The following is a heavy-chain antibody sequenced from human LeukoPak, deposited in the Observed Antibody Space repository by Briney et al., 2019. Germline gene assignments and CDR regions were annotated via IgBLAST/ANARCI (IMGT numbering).Heavy chain of an antibody. D-gene: IGHD1-26*01. J-gene: IGHJ4*02. Sequence: SETLSLTCAVYGGSFSSYYWSWIRQPPGKGLEWIGYIYYSGSTNYNPSLKSRVTISVDTSKNQFSLKLSSVTAADTAVYYCARDKGGSYSSLDYWGQGTLVTVSS. CDR3: ARDKGGSYSSLDY. V-gene: IGHV4-59*01. CDR1: GGSFSSYY. CDR2: IYYSGST.